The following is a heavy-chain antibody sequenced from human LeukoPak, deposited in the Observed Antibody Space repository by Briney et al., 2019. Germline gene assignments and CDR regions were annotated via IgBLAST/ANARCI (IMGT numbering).Heavy chain of an antibody. CDR1: GGSFSGYY. CDR3: ASTFSAVAHGDYFDY. J-gene: IGHJ4*02. V-gene: IGHV4-59*01. D-gene: IGHD6-19*01. CDR2: IYYSGST. Sequence: SETLSLTCAVYGGSFSGYYWSWIRQPPGKGLEWIGYIYYSGSTNYNPSLKSRVTISVDTSKNQFSLKLSSVTAADTAVYYCASTFSAVAHGDYFDYWGQGTLVTVSS.